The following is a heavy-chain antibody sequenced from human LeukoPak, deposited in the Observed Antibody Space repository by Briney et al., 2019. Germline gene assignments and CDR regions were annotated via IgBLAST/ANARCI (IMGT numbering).Heavy chain of an antibody. V-gene: IGHV4-39*07. CDR1: GGSISNNDYY. D-gene: IGHD1-26*01. J-gene: IGHJ4*02. Sequence: SETLSLTCTVSGGSISNNDYYWGWLRQPTGKGLEWIGSILYSGTTYYNPSLKSRVTISVDTSKNQFSLKLSSVTAEDTAVYYCARGHSGSVDPFDYWGQGTLVTVSS. CDR2: ILYSGTT. CDR3: ARGHSGSVDPFDY.